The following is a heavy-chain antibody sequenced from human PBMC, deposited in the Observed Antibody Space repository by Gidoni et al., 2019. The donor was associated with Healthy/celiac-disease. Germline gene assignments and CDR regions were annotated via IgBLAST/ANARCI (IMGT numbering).Heavy chain of an antibody. V-gene: IGHV3-30-3*01. D-gene: IGHD2-21*02. CDR2: ISYDGSNK. J-gene: IGHJ4*02. CDR1: GFTFSSYA. CDR3: ARLVVVTATTDY. Sequence: QVQLVASGGGVVQPGRSLRLSCAASGFTFSSYAMHWVRQAPGKGLEWVAVISYDGSNKYYADSVKGRFTISRDKSKNTLYLQMNSLRAEDTAVYYCARLVVVTATTDYWGQGTLVTVSS.